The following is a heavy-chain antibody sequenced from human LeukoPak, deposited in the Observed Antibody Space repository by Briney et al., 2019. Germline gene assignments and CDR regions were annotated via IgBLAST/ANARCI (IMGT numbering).Heavy chain of an antibody. CDR1: GFTFSSYS. D-gene: IGHD2-2*01. Sequence: GGSLRLSCAASGFTFSSYSMNWVRQAPGKGLEWVSSISSSSSYIYYADSVKGRFTISRDNAKNSLYLQMNSLRAEDTAVYYCARVIGKYLPYDYRGQGTLVTVSS. CDR2: ISSSSSYI. V-gene: IGHV3-21*01. CDR3: ARVIGKYLPYDY. J-gene: IGHJ4*02.